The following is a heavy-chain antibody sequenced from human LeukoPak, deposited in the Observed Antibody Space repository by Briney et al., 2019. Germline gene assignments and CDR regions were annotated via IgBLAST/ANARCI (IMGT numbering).Heavy chain of an antibody. CDR3: ARDRGDRNYYYYMDV. CDR2: IYTSGST. J-gene: IGHJ6*03. D-gene: IGHD4-17*01. CDR1: GGSISSSSYY. V-gene: IGHV4-61*02. Sequence: PSETLSLTCTVSGGSISSSSYYWSWIRQPAGKGLEWIGRIYTSGSTNYNPSLKSRVTISVDTSKNQFSLKLSSVTAADTAVYYCARDRGDRNYYYYMDVWGKGTTVTVSS.